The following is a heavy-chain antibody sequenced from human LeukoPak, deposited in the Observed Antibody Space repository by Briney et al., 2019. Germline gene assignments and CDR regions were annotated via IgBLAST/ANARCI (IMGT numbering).Heavy chain of an antibody. Sequence: GGSLRLSCAASGFTFSDYYMSWIRQAPGKGLEWVSYISSSSSYTKYADSVKGRFTISRDNAKKSLYLQMNSLRAEDTAVYYCARDRRGYSYGNFDYWGQGTLVTVSS. CDR1: GFTFSDYY. V-gene: IGHV3-11*05. CDR2: ISSSSSYT. D-gene: IGHD5-18*01. CDR3: ARDRRGYSYGNFDY. J-gene: IGHJ4*02.